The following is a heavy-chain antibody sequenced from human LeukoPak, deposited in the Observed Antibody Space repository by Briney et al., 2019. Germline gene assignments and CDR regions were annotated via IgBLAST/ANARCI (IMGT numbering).Heavy chain of an antibody. CDR2: INTDGRTT. D-gene: IGHD4-23*01. CDR3: ARDYGGNSGDFDY. Sequence: GGSLRLSCAASGFTFTTFWMTWVRQAPGKGLVWVSRINTDGRTTTYADSVKGRFTISRDNAKNTVHLQMNSLRAEGTAVYYCARDYGGNSGDFDYWGQGTLVTVSS. J-gene: IGHJ4*02. V-gene: IGHV3-74*01. CDR1: GFTFTTFW.